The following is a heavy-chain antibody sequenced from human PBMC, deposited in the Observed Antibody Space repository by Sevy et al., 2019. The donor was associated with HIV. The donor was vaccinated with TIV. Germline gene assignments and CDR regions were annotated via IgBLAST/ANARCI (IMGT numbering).Heavy chain of an antibody. CDR3: AREIYNYDSSGSRYFDL. J-gene: IGHJ2*01. Sequence: GGSLRFSCAASGFTVSNNYMSWVRQAPGKGLEWVSVIYIGGSPYYAESVKGRFTISRDNSKNTLYLQMNSLRAEDTAVYYCAREIYNYDSSGSRYFDLWGRGTLVTVSS. CDR2: IYIGGSP. CDR1: GFTVSNNY. V-gene: IGHV3-53*01. D-gene: IGHD3-22*01.